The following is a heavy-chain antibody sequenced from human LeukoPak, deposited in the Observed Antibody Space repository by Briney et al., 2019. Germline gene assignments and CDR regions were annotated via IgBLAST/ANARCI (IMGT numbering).Heavy chain of an antibody. J-gene: IGHJ3*02. Sequence: SETLSLTCIMSGASINTYHWSWIRQSAGKGLEWIGRFYATEGTHYNPSLSSRATLSIDTSKNHFPLKLSSVTAADTAVYYCARSAHSGFDIWGQGTMVTVSS. D-gene: IGHD5-12*01. V-gene: IGHV4-4*07. CDR2: FYATEGT. CDR1: GASINTYH. CDR3: ARSAHSGFDI.